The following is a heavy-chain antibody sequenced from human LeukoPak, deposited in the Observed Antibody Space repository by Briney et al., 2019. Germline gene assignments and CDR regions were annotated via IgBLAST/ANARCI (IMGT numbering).Heavy chain of an antibody. CDR1: GFTFSSYS. CDR2: ISSSSRYI. Sequence: PGGSLRLSCAPSGFTFSSYSMNWVRQDPGKGMEWVSSISSSSRYIYYADSVKGRFTISRDNAKNSLYLQMNSLRAEDTAVYYCARAQGGGSGSYDYWGQGTLVTVSS. CDR3: ARAQGGGSGSYDY. J-gene: IGHJ4*02. V-gene: IGHV3-21*01. D-gene: IGHD1-26*01.